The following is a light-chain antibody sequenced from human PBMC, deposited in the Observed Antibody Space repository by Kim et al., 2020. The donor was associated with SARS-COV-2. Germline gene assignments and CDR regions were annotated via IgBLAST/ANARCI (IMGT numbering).Light chain of an antibody. J-gene: IGLJ3*02. Sequence: PGKTARIACGGDKIGSKSVHWCQQKPGQAPVLVISYDGNRPSGIPERFSGSNSGNTATLTISRVEAGDEADYYCQVWDSTIDHRVVFGGGTQLTVL. V-gene: IGLV3-21*04. CDR3: QVWDSTIDHRVV. CDR1: KIGSKS. CDR2: YDG.